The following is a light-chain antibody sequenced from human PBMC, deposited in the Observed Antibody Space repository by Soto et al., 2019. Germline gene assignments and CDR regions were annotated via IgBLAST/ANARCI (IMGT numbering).Light chain of an antibody. CDR1: QDIKNY. CDR3: QQYESLPPT. Sequence: DIQMTQSPSSLSAFVGDSITITCQASQDIKNYLNWYQHKPGKAPKLLRYDAFNSDTAVPSRFSGSGSGTDFTVTINNLQPEDIATYFCQQYESLPPTFGGGTRV. CDR2: DAF. V-gene: IGKV1-33*01. J-gene: IGKJ4*01.